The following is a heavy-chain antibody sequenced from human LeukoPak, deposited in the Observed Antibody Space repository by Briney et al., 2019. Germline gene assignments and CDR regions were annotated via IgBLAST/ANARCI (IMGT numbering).Heavy chain of an antibody. D-gene: IGHD3-22*01. CDR1: GFTFSSYA. CDR3: ALGDTSGYYYFQH. V-gene: IGHV3-23*01. Sequence: PGGSLRLSCAASGFTFSSYAMSWVRQAPGKGLEWVSAISGSGGSTYYADSVKGRFTISRDNSKNTLYLQMNSLRAEDTAMYYCALGDTSGYYYFQHWGQGTLVTVSS. J-gene: IGHJ1*01. CDR2: ISGSGGST.